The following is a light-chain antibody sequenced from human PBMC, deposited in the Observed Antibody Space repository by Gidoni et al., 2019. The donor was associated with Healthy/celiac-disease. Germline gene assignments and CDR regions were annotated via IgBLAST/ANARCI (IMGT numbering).Light chain of an antibody. CDR3: QQYYSTPWT. V-gene: IGKV4-1*01. CDR2: WAS. Sequence: VALGERATINCKSSQSVLYSSNNKNYLAWYQQKPGQPPKLLIYWASTRESGVPDRFSGSGSGTDFTLTISSLHAEDVAVYYCQQYYSTPWTFGQGTKVEIK. CDR1: QSVLYSSNNKNY. J-gene: IGKJ1*01.